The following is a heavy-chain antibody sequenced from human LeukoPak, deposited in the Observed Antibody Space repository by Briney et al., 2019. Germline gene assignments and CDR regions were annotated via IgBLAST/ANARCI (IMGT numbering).Heavy chain of an antibody. Sequence: SETLSLTCTVSGGSLSSGDYYWSWLRQPPGTGLEWLGYIYYSGSIYYNPSLRTRVTISVDTSKNQFSLKLSSVTAAATAVYYGARGGYYDSSGLYYWGQGTLVTVSS. J-gene: IGHJ4*02. CDR1: GGSLSSGDYY. CDR2: IYYSGSI. V-gene: IGHV4-30-4*01. D-gene: IGHD3-22*01. CDR3: ARGGYYDSSGLYY.